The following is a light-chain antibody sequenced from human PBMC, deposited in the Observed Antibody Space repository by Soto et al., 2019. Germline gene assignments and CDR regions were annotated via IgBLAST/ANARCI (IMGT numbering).Light chain of an antibody. V-gene: IGKV1-12*01. CDR1: QGISSW. CDR2: AAS. CDR3: HQPNSAPLT. Sequence: DILMTQSPSSVSASPGDRVTLTCRASQGISSWLAWYQQKPGKAPKLLIYAASSLHSGVPSRFSGSGSGTFFIIISSSPPAEDSATYYCHQPNSAPLTFGGGTKVEIK. J-gene: IGKJ4*01.